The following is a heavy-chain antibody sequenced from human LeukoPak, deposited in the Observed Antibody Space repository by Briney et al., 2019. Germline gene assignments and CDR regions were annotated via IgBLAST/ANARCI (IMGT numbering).Heavy chain of an antibody. V-gene: IGHV1-69*13. Sequence: SVKVSCKASGGTFSSYAISWVRQAPGQGLEWMGGIIPIFGTANYAQKFQGRVTITADESTSTAYMELSSLRSEDTAVYYCARATLYDYYFNYWGQGTLVTVSS. D-gene: IGHD5/OR15-5a*01. J-gene: IGHJ4*02. CDR2: IIPIFGTA. CDR3: ARATLYDYYFNY. CDR1: GGTFSSYA.